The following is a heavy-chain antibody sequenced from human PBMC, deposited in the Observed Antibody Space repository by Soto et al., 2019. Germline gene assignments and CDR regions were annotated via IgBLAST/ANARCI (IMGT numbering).Heavy chain of an antibody. J-gene: IGHJ4*02. CDR3: ARGSRGYSYGSDY. CDR2: ISSSSSYI. Sequence: GGYLRLSCAASGFTFSSYSMNWVRQAPGKGLEWVSSISSSSSYIYYADSVKGRFTISRDNAKNSLYLQMNSLRAEDTAVYYCARGSRGYSYGSDYWGQGTLVTVSS. D-gene: IGHD5-18*01. V-gene: IGHV3-21*01. CDR1: GFTFSSYS.